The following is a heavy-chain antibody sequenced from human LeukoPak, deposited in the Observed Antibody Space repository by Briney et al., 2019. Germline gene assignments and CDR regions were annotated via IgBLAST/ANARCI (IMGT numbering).Heavy chain of an antibody. J-gene: IGHJ4*02. V-gene: IGHV3-30-3*01. CDR2: ISYDGSNK. Sequence: SGGSLRLSCAASGFTFSSYAMHWVRQAPGKGLEWVAVISYDGSNKYYADSVKGRFTISRDNSKNTLYLQMNSLRAEDTAVYYCAKDQASARSGWLDYWGQGTLVTVSS. CDR3: AKDQASARSGWLDY. CDR1: GFTFSSYA. D-gene: IGHD6-19*01.